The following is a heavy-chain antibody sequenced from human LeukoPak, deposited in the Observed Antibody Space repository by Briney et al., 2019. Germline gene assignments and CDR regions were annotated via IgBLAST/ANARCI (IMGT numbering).Heavy chain of an antibody. CDR2: INPSGGST. CDR1: GYTFTSYY. V-gene: IGHV1-46*01. CDR3: ARERGYYDSSGYYEPLPIDY. J-gene: IGHJ4*02. Sequence: ASVKVSCKASGYTFTSYYMHWVRQAPGQGLEWMGIINPSGGSTSYAQKFQGRVTMTRDTSTSTVYMELSRLRSEDTAVYYCARERGYYDSSGYYEPLPIDYWGQGTLVTVSS. D-gene: IGHD3-22*01.